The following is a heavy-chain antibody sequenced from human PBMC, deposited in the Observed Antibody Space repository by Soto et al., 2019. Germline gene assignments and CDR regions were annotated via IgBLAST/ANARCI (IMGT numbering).Heavy chain of an antibody. V-gene: IGHV3-33*01. CDR3: ARDPSRSFDI. CDR2: IWFDGSKK. Sequence: QVQLVESGGGVVRPGMSLTLSCAASGYKFSSHGMHWVRQAEGKGLEWVAAIWFDGSKKYYADSVKGRFTISRDDSTSTMYLQMNSLRAEDTAVYYCARDPSRSFDIWGQGTTVTVSS. J-gene: IGHJ3*02. CDR1: GYKFSSHG.